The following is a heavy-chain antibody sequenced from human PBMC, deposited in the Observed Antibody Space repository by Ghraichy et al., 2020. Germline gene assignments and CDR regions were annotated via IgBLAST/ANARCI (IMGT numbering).Heavy chain of an antibody. V-gene: IGHV3-64D*06. J-gene: IGHJ5*01. Sequence: GGSLRLSCAVSGFSLRNNAVHWVRQAPGKGLESVSGISFNGDKIYYPDSVKGRFTISRDTSKNTVYLEMNSLRGDDTATYYCVKDRQFTSRGWFESWGQGTLVVVSS. CDR1: GFSLRNNA. CDR2: ISFNGDKI. CDR3: VKDRQFTSRGWFES. D-gene: IGHD5-24*01.